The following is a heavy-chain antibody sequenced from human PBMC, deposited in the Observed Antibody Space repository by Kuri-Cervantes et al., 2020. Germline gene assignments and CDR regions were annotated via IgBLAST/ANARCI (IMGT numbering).Heavy chain of an antibody. J-gene: IGHJ4*02. CDR3: SRDFFALGDYGGNSMSYFDY. V-gene: IGHV3-30*03. CDR2: ISYDGSNK. CDR1: GFTFSSYG. Sequence: LTCAASGFTFSSYGMHWVRQAPGKGLGWGAVISYDGSNKYYADSVKGRFTVSRDNSKNTLYLQMNSLRPEDTAVYYCSRDFFALGDYGGNSMSYFDYWCQGTLVTVSS. D-gene: IGHD4-23*01.